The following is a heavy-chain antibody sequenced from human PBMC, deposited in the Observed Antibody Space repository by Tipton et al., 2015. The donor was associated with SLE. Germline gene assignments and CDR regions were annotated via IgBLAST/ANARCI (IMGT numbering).Heavy chain of an antibody. V-gene: IGHV4-4*02. CDR3: VRVGGGLHWAPGGFDY. J-gene: IGHJ4*02. CDR1: GGSMNRSSW. Sequence: TLSLTCAVSGGSMNRSSWWSWVRQSPGKGLQWIGEVYHSGNTYNNPSLESRVTLSVDTSKNHLSLKMTSVTAADTAVFYCVRVGGGLHWAPGGFDYWSQGTLVTVSS. CDR2: VYHSGNT. D-gene: IGHD3-10*01.